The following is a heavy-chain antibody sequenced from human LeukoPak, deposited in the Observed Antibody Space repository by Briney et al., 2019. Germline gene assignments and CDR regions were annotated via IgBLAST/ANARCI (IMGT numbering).Heavy chain of an antibody. V-gene: IGHV3-23*01. Sequence: PGGSLGLSCAASGFTLSSYAMNWVRQAPGKGLEWVSTISGSGGSTCYADSVKGRFTISRDNSKNTLYLQMNSLRAEDTAVYYCAKQALIGSTSRTWFDPWGQGTLVTVSS. CDR1: GFTLSSYA. CDR2: ISGSGGST. J-gene: IGHJ5*02. D-gene: IGHD1-7*01. CDR3: AKQALIGSTSRTWFDP.